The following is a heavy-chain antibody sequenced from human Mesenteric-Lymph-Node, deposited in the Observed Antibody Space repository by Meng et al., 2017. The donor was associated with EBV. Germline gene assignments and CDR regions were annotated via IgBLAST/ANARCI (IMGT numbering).Heavy chain of an antibody. V-gene: IGHV4-34*01. Sequence: PGGAGLLRPPEPSSPTWDVSGGSSSADYWSWIRQPQGRGLEGIGEINHSGSTGYNPSLKSRVTISVDTSKNQFSVRLTSVTAADTAVYYCARSRRYGGLDYWYFDLWGRGTLVTVSS. D-gene: IGHD4-23*01. CDR1: GGSSSADY. CDR3: ARSRRYGGLDYWYFDL. CDR2: INHSGST. J-gene: IGHJ2*01.